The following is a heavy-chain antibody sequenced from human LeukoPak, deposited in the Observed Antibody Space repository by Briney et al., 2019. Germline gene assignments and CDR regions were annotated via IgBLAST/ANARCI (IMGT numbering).Heavy chain of an antibody. CDR1: GYTFTSYD. J-gene: IGHJ6*03. CDR3: ARALRSIQPSNYYYYMDV. Sequence: ASVKVSCKASGYTFTSYDINWVRQATGQGLEWMGWMNPNSGNTGYAQKFQGRVTMTRNTSISTAYMELSSLRSEDTAVYYCARALRSIQPSNYYYYMDVWGKGTTVTVSS. D-gene: IGHD2-2*01. CDR2: MNPNSGNT. V-gene: IGHV1-8*01.